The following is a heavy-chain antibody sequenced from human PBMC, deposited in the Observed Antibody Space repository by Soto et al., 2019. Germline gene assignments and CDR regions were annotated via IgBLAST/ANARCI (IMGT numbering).Heavy chain of an antibody. Sequence: ASVKVSCKASGGTFSSYTISWVRQAPGQGLEWMGRIIPILGIANYAQKFQGRVTITADKSTSTAYMELSSLRSEDTAVYYCARVGYYGPEYFQHWGQGTLVTVSS. V-gene: IGHV1-69*02. CDR3: ARVGYYGPEYFQH. J-gene: IGHJ1*01. CDR2: IIPILGIA. CDR1: GGTFSSYT. D-gene: IGHD3-10*01.